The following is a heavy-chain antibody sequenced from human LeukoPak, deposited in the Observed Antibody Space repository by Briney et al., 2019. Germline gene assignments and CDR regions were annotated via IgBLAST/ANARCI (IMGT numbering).Heavy chain of an antibody. D-gene: IGHD3-10*01. Sequence: SETLSLTCTASGVSISSYYWSWIRQPPGKGLEWIGYIYYSGSTNYNPSLKSRVTISVDTSKNQFSLKLSSVTAADTAVYYCARGLWFGELLYDWGQGTLVTVSS. CDR3: ARGLWFGELLYD. V-gene: IGHV4-59*01. CDR2: IYYSGST. J-gene: IGHJ4*02. CDR1: GVSISSYY.